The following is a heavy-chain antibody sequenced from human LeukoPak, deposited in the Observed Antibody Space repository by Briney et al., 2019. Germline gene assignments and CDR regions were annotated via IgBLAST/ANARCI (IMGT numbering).Heavy chain of an antibody. Sequence: PSQTLSLTCTVSGGSISSGGYYWSWIRQPPGKGLEWIGYIYYSGSTNYNPSLKSRVTISVDTSKNQFSLKLSSVTAADTAVYYCARGIAVAYANYYYYMDVWGKGTTVTVSS. J-gene: IGHJ6*03. CDR2: IYYSGST. CDR3: ARGIAVAYANYYYYMDV. V-gene: IGHV4-61*08. CDR1: GGSISSGGYY. D-gene: IGHD6-19*01.